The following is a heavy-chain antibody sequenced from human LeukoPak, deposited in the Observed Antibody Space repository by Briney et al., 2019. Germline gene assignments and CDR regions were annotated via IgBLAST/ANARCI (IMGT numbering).Heavy chain of an antibody. CDR3: ARSGIQLWGFDY. V-gene: IGHV3-66*02. J-gene: IGHJ4*02. D-gene: IGHD5-18*01. CDR2: IYSGGST. Sequence: GGSLRLSCAASGFTVSSNYMSWVRQAPGKGLEWVSVIYSGGSTYYADSVKGRFTISRDNSKNTLYLQMNSLRAEDTAVYYCARSGIQLWGFDYWGQGTWSPSPQ. CDR1: GFTVSSNY.